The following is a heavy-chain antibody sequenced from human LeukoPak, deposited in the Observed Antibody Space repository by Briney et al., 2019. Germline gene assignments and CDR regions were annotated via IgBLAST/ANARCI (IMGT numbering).Heavy chain of an antibody. Sequence: ASVKVSCKASGYTFTSYDINWVRQATGQGLEWLGIINPSLHIPIYAQTFQGRVTMTTDMSTSTFYMELSNLVSEDTAVYYCAKDPRDISTGNYDEFDIWGQGTMVTVSS. CDR2: INPSLHIP. CDR1: GYTFTSYD. CDR3: AKDPRDISTGNYDEFDI. D-gene: IGHD3-9*01. J-gene: IGHJ3*02. V-gene: IGHV1-46*01.